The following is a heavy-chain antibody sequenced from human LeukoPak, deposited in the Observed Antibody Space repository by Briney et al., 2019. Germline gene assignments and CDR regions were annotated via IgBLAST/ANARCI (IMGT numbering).Heavy chain of an antibody. CDR2: IYYSGST. D-gene: IGHD6-6*01. CDR1: GGSISSGDYY. V-gene: IGHV4-30-4*08. CDR3: ASEDSSSSYFDY. J-gene: IGHJ4*02. Sequence: NPSETLSLTCTVSGGSISSGDYYWSWIRQPPGKGLEWIGYIYYSGSTYYNPSLKSRVTISVDTSKNQFSLKLSSVTAADTPVYYCASEDSSSSYFDYWGQGTLVTVSS.